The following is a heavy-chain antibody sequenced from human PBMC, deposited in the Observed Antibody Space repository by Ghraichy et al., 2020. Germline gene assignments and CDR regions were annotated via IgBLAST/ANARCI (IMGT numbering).Heavy chain of an antibody. CDR2: MNPNSGNT. D-gene: IGHD3-16*01. CDR1: GYTFTSYD. J-gene: IGHJ6*03. CDR3: AFESLWDNTGYYYMDV. Sequence: ASVKVSCKASGYTFTSYDINWVRQATGQGLKWMGWMNPNSGNTGYAQKFQGRVTMTRNTSISTAYMELSSLRSEDTAVYYCAFESLWDNTGYYYMDVWGKGTTVTVSS. V-gene: IGHV1-8*01.